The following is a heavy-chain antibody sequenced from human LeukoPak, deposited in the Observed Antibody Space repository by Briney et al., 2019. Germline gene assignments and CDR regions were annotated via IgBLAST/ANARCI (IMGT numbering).Heavy chain of an antibody. V-gene: IGHV1-69*13. J-gene: IGHJ6*04. CDR1: GGTFSSYA. CDR3: ARGDIVVVPAASSFYYYYGMDV. D-gene: IGHD2-2*01. CDR2: IIPIFGTA. Sequence: SVKVSCKASGGTFSSYAISWVRQAPGQGLEWMGGIIPIFGTANYAQKFQGRVTITADESTSTAYMELSSLRSEDTAVYYCARGDIVVVPAASSFYYYYGMDVWGKGTTATVSS.